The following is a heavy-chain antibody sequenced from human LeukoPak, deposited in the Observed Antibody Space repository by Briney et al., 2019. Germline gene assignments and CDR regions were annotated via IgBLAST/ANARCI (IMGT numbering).Heavy chain of an antibody. CDR2: ISGSGGRR. V-gene: IGHV3-23*01. J-gene: IGHJ3*02. Sequence: GGSLRRSCAASGFTFSGYAMSWVRQASGKGLEWVSAISGSGGRRYYADSVRGRFTISRVNSKSRLELQMNSLRAEDTAVYYCAKGGSYEPSDAFDIWGQGTMVTVSS. D-gene: IGHD5-18*01. CDR3: AKGGSYEPSDAFDI. CDR1: GFTFSGYA.